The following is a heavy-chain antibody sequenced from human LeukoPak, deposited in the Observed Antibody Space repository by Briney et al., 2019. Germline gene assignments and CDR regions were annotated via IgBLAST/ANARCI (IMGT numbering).Heavy chain of an antibody. CDR3: ARGQDYYMDV. CDR1: GFTFSDCY. J-gene: IGHJ6*03. Sequence: GGSLRLSCAASGFTFSDCYMTWIRQAPGEGLEWLSYISSSGSTIYYAESVKGRFTISRDNAENSLYLQMNSLRVEDTAVYYCARGQDYYMDVWGKGTTVTVSS. CDR2: ISSSGSTI. V-gene: IGHV3-11*04.